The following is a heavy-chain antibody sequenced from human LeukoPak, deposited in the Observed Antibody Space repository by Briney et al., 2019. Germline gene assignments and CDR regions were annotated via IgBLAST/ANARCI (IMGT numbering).Heavy chain of an antibody. CDR2: IYYSGNT. V-gene: IGHV4-59*01. D-gene: IGHD4-23*01. CDR3: ARGSGGRSDY. CDR1: GGSISNYY. Sequence: PSETLSLTCTVSGGSISNYYWSWIRQSPGKGLEWIGKIYYSGNTNYNPSLKSRVTMSVDTSKNQFSLKLTSVTAADTAVYFCARGSGGRSDYWGQGTLVTVSS. J-gene: IGHJ4*02.